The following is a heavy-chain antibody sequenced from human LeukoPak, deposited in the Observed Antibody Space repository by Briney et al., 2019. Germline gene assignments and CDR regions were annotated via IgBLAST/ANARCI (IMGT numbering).Heavy chain of an antibody. Sequence: GGSLRLSCAVSGFTFTSYWLSWVRQAPGKGLEWVANINEDGSYKYHADSVKGRLTISRDNAKNSLYLQMNSLRAEDTAVYYCAREFTMVRGVIHYYFDYWGQGTLVTVSS. J-gene: IGHJ4*02. D-gene: IGHD3-10*01. V-gene: IGHV3-7*01. CDR2: INEDGSYK. CDR1: GFTFTSYW. CDR3: AREFTMVRGVIHYYFDY.